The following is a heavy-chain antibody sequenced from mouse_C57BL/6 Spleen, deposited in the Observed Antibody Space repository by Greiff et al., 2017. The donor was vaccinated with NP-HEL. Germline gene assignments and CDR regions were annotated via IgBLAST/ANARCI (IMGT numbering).Heavy chain of an antibody. CDR3: ARSGYDLAWFAY. V-gene: IGHV1-53*01. Sequence: VQLQQSGTELVKPGASVKLSCKASGYTFTSYWMHWVKQRPGQGLEWIGNINPSNGGTNYNEKFKSKATLTVDKSSSTAYMQLSSLTSEDSAVYYCARSGYDLAWFAYWGQGTLVTVSA. CDR1: GYTFTSYW. D-gene: IGHD2-10*02. J-gene: IGHJ3*01. CDR2: INPSNGGT.